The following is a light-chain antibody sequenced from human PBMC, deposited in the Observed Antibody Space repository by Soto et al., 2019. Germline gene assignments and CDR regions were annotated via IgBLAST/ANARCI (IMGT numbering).Light chain of an antibody. Sequence: SALSQPAPVSCSPGQSITISCTGTSSDVGNYDLVSWYQQLPGKAPKLLIYEGTNRPSGISDRFSGSKSGNTASLTISGLQAEDEADYYCCSFAGSKTPYLFGSGTKVTVL. V-gene: IGLV2-23*01. J-gene: IGLJ1*01. CDR2: EGT. CDR1: SSDVGNYDL. CDR3: CSFAGSKTPYL.